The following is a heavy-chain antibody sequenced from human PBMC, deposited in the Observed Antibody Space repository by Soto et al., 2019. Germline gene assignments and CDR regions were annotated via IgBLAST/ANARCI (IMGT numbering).Heavy chain of an antibody. CDR3: ANDNGGNYYDSSGYQSYLQL. J-gene: IGHJ1*01. D-gene: IGHD3-22*01. CDR2: ISWDGGST. CDR1: GFTFDDYT. Sequence: EVQLVESGGVVVQPGGSLRLSCAASGFTFDDYTMHWVRQAPGKGLEWVSLISWDGGSTYYADSVKGRFTISRDNSKNSLYLQMNSLRAEDTALYYCANDNGGNYYDSSGYQSYLQLGGQGSLVTVAS. V-gene: IGHV3-43*01.